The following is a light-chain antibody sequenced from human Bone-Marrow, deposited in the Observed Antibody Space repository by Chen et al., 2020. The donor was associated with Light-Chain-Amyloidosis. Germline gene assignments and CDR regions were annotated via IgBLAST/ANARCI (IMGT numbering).Light chain of an antibody. CDR2: GSS. Sequence: EIVLTQSPGTLSLSPGEGANLSCRASQTISSNYLPWYQQKFGQAPRLLIYGSSIRATGIPDRFTGSGSGTDFTLTINRLEPEDFAMYYCQQYGTSPLTFGGGTKVEIK. CDR3: QQYGTSPLT. V-gene: IGKV3-20*01. CDR1: QTISSNY. J-gene: IGKJ4*01.